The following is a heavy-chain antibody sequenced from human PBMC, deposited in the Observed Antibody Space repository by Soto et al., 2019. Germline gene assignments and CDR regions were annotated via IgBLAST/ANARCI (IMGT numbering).Heavy chain of an antibody. CDR1: GGSISSGGYS. J-gene: IGHJ6*02. CDR3: SRAPAGSFRGVTYYYFGMDV. D-gene: IGHD3-16*01. Sequence: SETLSLTCGGSGGSISSGGYSWSWIRQPPGKGLEWIGSIYYSGSTYFTPSLKSRVTISVHTSKTPFSLKLSSVTAADTAVYYCSRAPAGSFRGVTYYYFGMDVWGQGTTVTVSS. CDR2: IYYSGST. V-gene: IGHV4-30-2*03.